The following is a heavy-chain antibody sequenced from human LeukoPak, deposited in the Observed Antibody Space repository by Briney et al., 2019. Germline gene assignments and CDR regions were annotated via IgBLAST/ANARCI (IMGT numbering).Heavy chain of an antibody. CDR3: ARQRSGPARAGDY. D-gene: IGHD3-3*01. CDR2: IYYSGST. J-gene: IGHJ4*02. V-gene: IGHV4-39*01. CDR1: GGSISSSSHY. Sequence: SETLSLTCTVSGGSISSSSHYWGWIRQPPGKRLEWIASIYYSGSTYYNPSLKSRVTISVDTSKNEFSLKLSSVTAADTAVYYCARQRSGPARAGDYWGQGTLVTVSS.